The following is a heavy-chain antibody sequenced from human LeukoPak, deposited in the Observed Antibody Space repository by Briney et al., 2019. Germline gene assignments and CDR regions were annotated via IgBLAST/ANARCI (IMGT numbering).Heavy chain of an antibody. CDR3: ARGDDILTRHNWFDP. CDR2: IYYSGST. V-gene: IGHV4-59*01. Sequence: SETLSLTCTVSGGSISSYYWSWIRQPPGKGLEWIGYIYYSGSTNYNPSLKNRVTISVDTSKNQFSLKLSSVTAADTAVYYCARGDDILTRHNWFDPWGQGTLVTVSS. CDR1: GGSISSYY. J-gene: IGHJ5*02. D-gene: IGHD3-9*01.